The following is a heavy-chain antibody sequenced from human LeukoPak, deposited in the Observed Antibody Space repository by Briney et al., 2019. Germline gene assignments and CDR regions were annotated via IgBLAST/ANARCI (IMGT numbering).Heavy chain of an antibody. V-gene: IGHV4-30-2*01. CDR3: ARVLTTLTKYERGTFDL. D-gene: IGHD4-17*01. Sequence: PSETLSLTCTVSGGSISSGGYYWSWIRQPPGKGLEWIGYIYHSGSTYYNPSLKSRVTMSIDNSRNQFSLSLSSVTAADTALYFCARVLTTLTKYERGTFDLWGRGTLVIVSS. CDR2: IYHSGST. J-gene: IGHJ4*02. CDR1: GGSISSGGYY.